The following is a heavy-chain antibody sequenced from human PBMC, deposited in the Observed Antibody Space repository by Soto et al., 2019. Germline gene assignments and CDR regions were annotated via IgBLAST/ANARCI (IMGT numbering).Heavy chain of an antibody. V-gene: IGHV3-48*02. CDR3: ARERGLRFDYYYYGMDV. J-gene: IGHJ6*02. D-gene: IGHD5-12*01. CDR1: GFTFSSYS. Sequence: GGSLRLSCAASGFTFSSYSMNWVRQAPGKGLEWVSYISSSSSTIYYADSVKGRFTISRDNAKNSLYLQMNSLRDEDTAVYYCARERGLRFDYYYYGMDVWGQGTTVTVSS. CDR2: ISSSSSTI.